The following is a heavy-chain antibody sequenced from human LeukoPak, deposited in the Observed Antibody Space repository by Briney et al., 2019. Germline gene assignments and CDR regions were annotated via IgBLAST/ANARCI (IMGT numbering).Heavy chain of an antibody. CDR2: ISGSGGIT. Sequence: GGSLGLSCAASGFTFSRHAMSWVRQAPGKGLEWVSTISGSGGITNYADSVKGRFTISRGNAKNTLYLQMNSLRAEDTAVYYCATAGNYRFDYWGQGTLVTVSS. J-gene: IGHJ4*02. CDR3: ATAGNYRFDY. D-gene: IGHD1-7*01. V-gene: IGHV3-23*01. CDR1: GFTFSRHA.